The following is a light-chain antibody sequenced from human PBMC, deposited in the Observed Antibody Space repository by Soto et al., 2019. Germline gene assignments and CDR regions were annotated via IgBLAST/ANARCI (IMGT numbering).Light chain of an antibody. CDR2: DVS. V-gene: IGLV2-14*03. Sequence: QSALTQPASVSGSPGQSITISCTGTSSDIGAYNYVSWYQQYPSKAPKLMIYDVSYRPSGVSNRFSGSKSGNTASLTISGLQAEDEADYYCSSYTRTSPLDVLFGGGTKLTVL. J-gene: IGLJ2*01. CDR1: SSDIGAYNY. CDR3: SSYTRTSPLDVL.